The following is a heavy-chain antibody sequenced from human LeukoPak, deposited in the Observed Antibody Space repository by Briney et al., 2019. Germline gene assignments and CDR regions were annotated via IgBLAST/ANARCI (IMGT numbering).Heavy chain of an antibody. CDR2: ISSSSSYI. CDR3: ARDKDWYFDL. J-gene: IGHJ2*01. CDR1: GFTFSSYS. Sequence: PGGSLRLSCAASGFTFSSYSMNWVRQAPGKGLEWVSSISSSSSYIYYADSVKGRFTISRDNAKNSLYLQMNSLRAENTAVYYCARDKDWYFDLWGRGTLVTVSS. V-gene: IGHV3-21*01.